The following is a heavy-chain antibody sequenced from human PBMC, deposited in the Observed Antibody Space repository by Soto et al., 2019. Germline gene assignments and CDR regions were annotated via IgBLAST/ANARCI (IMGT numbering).Heavy chain of an antibody. CDR1: GFTFRSYV. CDR3: ARWGTTGGLVV. Sequence: QVQLVESGGGVVQPGTSLRLSCVGSGFTFRSYVIHLVRQAPGKGLEWVALTSYDGSNNFYGDSVKGRFTISRDNSRNTVELQMYSLRLEDTALYDRARWGTTGGLVVWGQGTLVSVSS. J-gene: IGHJ4*02. D-gene: IGHD3-16*01. V-gene: IGHV3-33*05. CDR2: TSYDGSNN.